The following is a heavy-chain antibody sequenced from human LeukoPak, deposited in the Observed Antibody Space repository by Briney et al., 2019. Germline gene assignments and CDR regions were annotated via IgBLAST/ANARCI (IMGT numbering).Heavy chain of an antibody. CDR3: ARVRGSYSSDS. V-gene: IGHV3-11*04. CDR1: GFTFNDYY. CDR2: ISNSGGTM. D-gene: IGHD1-26*01. J-gene: IGHJ4*02. Sequence: GGSLRLSCAASGFTFNDYYMSWIRQAPGKGLEWVSYISNSGGTMYYADSVKGRFTISRDNAKKSLFLQMNSLRAEDTAVYYCARVRGSYSSDSWGLGTLVTVSS.